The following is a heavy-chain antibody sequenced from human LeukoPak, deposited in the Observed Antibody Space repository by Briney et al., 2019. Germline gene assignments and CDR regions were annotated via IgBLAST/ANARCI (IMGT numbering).Heavy chain of an antibody. Sequence: ASVKVSCKASGYTFSSYGITWVRQAPGQGVEWMGWISPYDGTTNHAQNLQGRVTMTTDTSTSTAYLELGSLGSADTAVYYCARDGPQCSSTSCYYDDWGQGTLVTVSS. CDR2: ISPYDGTT. CDR3: ARDGPQCSSTSCYYDD. V-gene: IGHV1-18*04. J-gene: IGHJ4*02. CDR1: GYTFSSYG. D-gene: IGHD2-2*01.